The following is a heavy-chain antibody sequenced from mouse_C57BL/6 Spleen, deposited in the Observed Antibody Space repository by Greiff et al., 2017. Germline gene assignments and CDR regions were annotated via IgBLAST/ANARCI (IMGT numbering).Heavy chain of an antibody. Sequence: QVQLKESGAELAKPGASVKLSCKASGYTFTSYWMHWVKQRPGQGLEWIGYINPSSGYTKYNQKFKDKATLTAEKSSITAYMQLSSLTYEDSAVYCGTRSEGPSYWYFDVWGTGTTVTVSS. CDR1: GYTFTSYW. V-gene: IGHV1-7*01. J-gene: IGHJ1*03. CDR2: INPSSGYT. CDR3: TRSEGPSYWYFDV.